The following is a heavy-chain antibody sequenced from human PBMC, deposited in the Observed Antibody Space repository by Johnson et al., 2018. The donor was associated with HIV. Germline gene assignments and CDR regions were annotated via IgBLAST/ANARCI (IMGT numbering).Heavy chain of an antibody. CDR3: AKVGAKVPDAFDI. V-gene: IGHV3-23*04. CDR1: GFTVSNNY. D-gene: IGHD1-26*01. CDR2: ISGSGGST. J-gene: IGHJ3*02. Sequence: VQLVESGGVVVQPGGSLRLSCAASGFTVSNNYMSWVRQAPGKGLEWVSGISGSGGSTFYADSVKGRFTISRDNSKNTLYLQMNSVRAEDTAVYYCAKVGAKVPDAFDIWGQGTMVTVSS.